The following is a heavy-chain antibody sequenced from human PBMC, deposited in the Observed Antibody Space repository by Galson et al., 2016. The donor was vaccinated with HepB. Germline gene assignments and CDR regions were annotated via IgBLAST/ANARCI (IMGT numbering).Heavy chain of an antibody. CDR1: GYTFTTYH. CDR3: ARDPTPIGPTNKSFFFDY. D-gene: IGHD2/OR15-2a*01. J-gene: IGHJ4*02. V-gene: IGHV1-46*01. Sequence: SVKVSCKASGYTFTTYHMHWVRQAPGQGLEWMGIVNPNGGITSYAQKFQGRVTVTRDTSTSTFYMELSSLRSEDTAVYYCARDPTPIGPTNKSFFFDYWGQGTLVTVSS. CDR2: VNPNGGIT.